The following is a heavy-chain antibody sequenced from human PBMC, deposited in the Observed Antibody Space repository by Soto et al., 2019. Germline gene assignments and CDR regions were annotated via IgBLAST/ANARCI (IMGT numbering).Heavy chain of an antibody. D-gene: IGHD5-12*01. Sequence: QVQLVQSGAEVTKPGSSVKVSCTASGGTFSRYAISWVRQAPGQGLEWMGGIIPIFGTANYAQKFQGRVTITADESTSTAYMELSSLRSEDTAVYYCARALDGYRAFDIWGQGTMVTVSS. CDR2: IIPIFGTA. V-gene: IGHV1-69*01. CDR1: GGTFSRYA. J-gene: IGHJ3*02. CDR3: ARALDGYRAFDI.